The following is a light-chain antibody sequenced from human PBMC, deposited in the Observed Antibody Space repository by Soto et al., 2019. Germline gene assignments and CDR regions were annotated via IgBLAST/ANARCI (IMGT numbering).Light chain of an antibody. CDR3: QQYHDWPLT. V-gene: IGKV3-15*01. CDR1: QSVSIN. Sequence: DIVMTQSPATLSVSPGERAALSCRASQSVSINLAWYQQKPGQAPRLLIYGASTMATGIPARFSGSGSGTVFTLTISSLQSEDFAVYYCQQYHDWPLTFGGGTKVGIK. J-gene: IGKJ4*01. CDR2: GAS.